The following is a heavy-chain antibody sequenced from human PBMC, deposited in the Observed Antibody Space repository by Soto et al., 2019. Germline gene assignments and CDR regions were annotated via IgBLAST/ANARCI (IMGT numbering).Heavy chain of an antibody. J-gene: IGHJ6*02. D-gene: IGHD6-13*01. CDR3: ATGSAAGPGHYYYYGMDV. CDR2: INPNSGGT. CDR1: GYTFTGYY. V-gene: IGHV1-2*04. Sequence: GASVKVSCKASGYTFTGYYMHWVRQAPGQGLEWMGWINPNSGGTNYAQKFQGWVTMTRDTSISTAYMELSRLRSDDTAVYYCATGSAAGPGHYYYYGMDVWGQGTTVTVS.